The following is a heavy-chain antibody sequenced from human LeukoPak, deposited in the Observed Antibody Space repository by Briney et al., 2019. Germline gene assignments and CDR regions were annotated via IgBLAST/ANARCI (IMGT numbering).Heavy chain of an antibody. Sequence: ASVKVSCKASGYTFTGYYMHWVRQAPGQGLEWMGWINPNSGGTNYAQKFQGWVTMTRDTSISTAYMELSSLRSEDTAVYYCARSHWALVAFDIWGQGTMVTVSS. D-gene: IGHD7-27*01. CDR3: ARSHWALVAFDI. CDR1: GYTFTGYY. J-gene: IGHJ3*02. V-gene: IGHV1-2*04. CDR2: INPNSGGT.